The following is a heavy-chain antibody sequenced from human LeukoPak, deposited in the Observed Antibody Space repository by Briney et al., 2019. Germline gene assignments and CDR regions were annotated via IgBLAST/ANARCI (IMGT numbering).Heavy chain of an antibody. CDR3: ARDLRNPGGWFDP. Sequence: ASVKVSCKASGGTFSSYAISWVRQAPGQGLEWMGGIIPIFGTANYAQKFQGRVTITADESTSTAYMELSSLRSEDTAVYYCARDLRNPGGWFDPWGQGTLVTVSS. CDR1: GGTFSSYA. D-gene: IGHD4-23*01. J-gene: IGHJ5*02. V-gene: IGHV1-69*13. CDR2: IIPIFGTA.